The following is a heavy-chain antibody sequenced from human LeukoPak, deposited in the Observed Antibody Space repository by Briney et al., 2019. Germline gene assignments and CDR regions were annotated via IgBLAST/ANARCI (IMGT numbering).Heavy chain of an antibody. Sequence: GGSLRLSCAASGLTFRSSAMHWVRQAPGKGLEWVAVISYDGRNKYYADSAKGRFTISRDNSKNTLYLQMSSLRTEDTAVYYCARGPERTGVGTRYYYDMDVWGQGTTVTVSS. CDR1: GLTFRSSA. CDR3: ARGPERTGVGTRYYYDMDV. CDR2: ISYDGRNK. J-gene: IGHJ6*02. V-gene: IGHV3-30*04. D-gene: IGHD2-8*01.